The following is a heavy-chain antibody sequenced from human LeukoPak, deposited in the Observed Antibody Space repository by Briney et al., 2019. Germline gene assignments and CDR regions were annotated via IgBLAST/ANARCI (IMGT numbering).Heavy chain of an antibody. Sequence: PSETLSLTCTVTGGSISSYYWSWIRQPPGKGLEWIGYIYYSGSTYYNPSLKSRVTISVDTSKNQFSLKLSSVTAADTAVYYCASSSVVVAATTSDYWGQGTLVTVSS. D-gene: IGHD2-15*01. V-gene: IGHV4-59*06. CDR1: GGSISSYY. J-gene: IGHJ4*02. CDR2: IYYSGST. CDR3: ASSSVVVAATTSDY.